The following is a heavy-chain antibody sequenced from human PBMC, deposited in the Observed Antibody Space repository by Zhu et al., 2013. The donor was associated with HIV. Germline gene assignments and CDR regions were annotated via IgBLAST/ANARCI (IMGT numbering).Heavy chain of an antibody. CDR1: GGSFSGYY. D-gene: IGHD4-17*01. CDR2: INHSGST. V-gene: IGHV4-34*01. CDR3: AVAGAAGDYGAGWFDP. J-gene: IGHJ5*02. Sequence: VQLQQWGAGLLKPSETLSLTCAVYGGSFSGYYWSWIRQPPGKGLEWIGEINHSGSTNYNPSLKSRVTISVDTSKNQFSLKLSSVTAADTAVYYCAVAGAAGDYGAGWFDPWGQGTLVTVSS.